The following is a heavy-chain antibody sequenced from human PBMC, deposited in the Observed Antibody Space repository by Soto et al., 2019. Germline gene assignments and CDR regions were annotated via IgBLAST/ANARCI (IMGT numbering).Heavy chain of an antibody. CDR1: GESFNVSY. D-gene: IGHD3-10*01. J-gene: IGHJ6*02. Sequence: SLARAACGESFNVSYCAGSLKTQGKGLEWIGEINHSGSTNYNPSLKSRVTISVDTSKNQFSLKLSSVTAADTAVYYCARGDRRYYYGSGSYYNSYGMDVWGQGTIVTVSS. CDR2: INHSGST. CDR3: ARGDRRYYYGSGSYYNSYGMDV. V-gene: IGHV4-34*01.